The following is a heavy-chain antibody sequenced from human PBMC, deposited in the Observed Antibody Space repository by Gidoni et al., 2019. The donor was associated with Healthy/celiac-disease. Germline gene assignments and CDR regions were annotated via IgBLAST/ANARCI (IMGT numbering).Heavy chain of an antibody. Sequence: GFTFSSYSMNWVRQAPGKGLEWVSSISSSSSYIYYADSVKGRFTISRDNAKNSLYLQMNSLRAEDTAVYYCARETQGLFLSFDYWGQGTLVTVSS. J-gene: IGHJ4*02. CDR3: ARETQGLFLSFDY. V-gene: IGHV3-21*01. CDR1: GFTFSSYS. CDR2: ISSSSSYI. D-gene: IGHD2-21*01.